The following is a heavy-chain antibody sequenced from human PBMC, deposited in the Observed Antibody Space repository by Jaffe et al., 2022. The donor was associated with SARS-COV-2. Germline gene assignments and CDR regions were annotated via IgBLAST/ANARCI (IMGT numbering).Heavy chain of an antibody. Sequence: QVQLVESGGGVVQPGRSLRLSCAASGFTFSSYGMHWVRQAPGKGLEWVAVISYDGSNKYYADSVKGRFTISRDNSKNTLYLQMNSLRAEDTAVYYCAADYDSSSPSDYWGQGTLVTVSS. CDR3: AADYDSSSPSDY. V-gene: IGHV3-30*03. CDR1: GFTFSSYG. J-gene: IGHJ4*02. CDR2: ISYDGSNK. D-gene: IGHD3-22*01.